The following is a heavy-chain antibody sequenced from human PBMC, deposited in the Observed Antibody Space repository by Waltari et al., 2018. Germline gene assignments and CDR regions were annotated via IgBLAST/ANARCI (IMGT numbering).Heavy chain of an antibody. V-gene: IGHV3-7*04. CDR1: GFIFSNYW. Sequence: EVQLVESGGGLVQHGGSLGLSCAASGFIFSNYWMSWVRQAPGKGLEWVADIKEDGSAKYYVDSVKGRFTISRDNAKNSLYLQMNSLRAEDTAVYYCAKDNVRRWDYWGQGTLVTVSS. CDR2: IKEDGSAK. J-gene: IGHJ4*02. CDR3: AKDNVRRWDY. D-gene: IGHD2-15*01.